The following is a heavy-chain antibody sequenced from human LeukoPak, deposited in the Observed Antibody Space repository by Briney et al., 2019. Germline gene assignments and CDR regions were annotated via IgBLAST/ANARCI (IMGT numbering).Heavy chain of an antibody. V-gene: IGHV3-64D*09. J-gene: IGHJ6*02. Sequence: PGGSLRLSCSASGFPFSSYAMHWVRQAPGKGLEYVSAISDSGGSTYYADSVKGRFTISRDNSKNTLYLQMSSLRAEDTAVYYCVNEVGTYYYGMDVWGQGTTVTVSS. CDR1: GFPFSSYA. CDR3: VNEVGTYYYGMDV. CDR2: ISDSGGST. D-gene: IGHD1-1*01.